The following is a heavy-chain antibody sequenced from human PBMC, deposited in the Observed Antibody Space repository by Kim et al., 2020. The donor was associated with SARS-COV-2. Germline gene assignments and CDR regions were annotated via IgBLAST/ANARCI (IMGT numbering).Heavy chain of an antibody. Sequence: LKSRVTISVDTAKNQFSLKLSSVTAADTAVYYCARETPGYCSGGSCQADYWGQGTLVTVSS. CDR3: ARETPGYCSGGSCQADY. J-gene: IGHJ4*02. D-gene: IGHD2-15*01. V-gene: IGHV4-30-2*04.